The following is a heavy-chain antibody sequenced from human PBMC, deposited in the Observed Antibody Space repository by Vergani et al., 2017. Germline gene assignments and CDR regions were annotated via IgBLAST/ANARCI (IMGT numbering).Heavy chain of an antibody. J-gene: IGHJ6*03. CDR1: GGSVSSGSYY. D-gene: IGHD6-13*01. CDR3: ARGPQYSSSWYSYYYYMDV. CDR2: IYYSGST. V-gene: IGHV4-61*01. Sequence: QVQLQESGPGLVKPSETLSLTCTVSGGSVSSGSYYWSWIRQPPGKGLEWIGYIYYSGSTNYNPSLKSRVTILVDTSKNQFSLKLSSVTAADTAVYYCARGPQYSSSWYSYYYYMDVWGKGTTVTVSS.